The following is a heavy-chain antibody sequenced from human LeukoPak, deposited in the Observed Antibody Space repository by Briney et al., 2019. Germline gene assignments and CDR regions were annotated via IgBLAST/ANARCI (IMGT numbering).Heavy chain of an antibody. CDR1: GGTFSSHA. J-gene: IGHJ6*03. CDR3: ARGLQYQLLKALGYYYMDV. Sequence: SVKVSCKAFGGTFSSHAIAWVRQAPGQGPEWMGGIIPISGTATYAQKFQGRVTITTDESTSTTYMELSSLTSDDAAVYYCARGLQYQLLKALGYYYMDVWGEGTTVTVSS. V-gene: IGHV1-69*05. CDR2: IIPISGTA. D-gene: IGHD2-2*01.